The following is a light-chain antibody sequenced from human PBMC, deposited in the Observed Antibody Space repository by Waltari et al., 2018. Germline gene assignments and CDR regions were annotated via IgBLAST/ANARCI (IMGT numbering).Light chain of an antibody. Sequence: QSVLTQPPSVSGTPGQRVTISCSGSTSPIGAGHVVHLYQHLPGTAPKLLIYCNNNRPSGVPDRFSGSKSGTSASLAITGLQADDEADYFCQSFDNMLSGGVVFGGGTKLAVL. CDR2: CNN. V-gene: IGLV1-40*01. CDR3: QSFDNMLSGGVV. CDR1: TSPIGAGHV. J-gene: IGLJ2*01.